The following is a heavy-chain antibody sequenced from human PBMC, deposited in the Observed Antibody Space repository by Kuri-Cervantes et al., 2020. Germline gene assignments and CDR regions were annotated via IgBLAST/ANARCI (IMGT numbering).Heavy chain of an antibody. Sequence: GESLKISCAASGFTFSNAWMSWVRQAPGKGLEWVGRIKSKTDGGTTDYAAPVKGRFTISRDDSKNTLYLQMNSLKTEDTAVYYCTTHIVGATPAPPPGDYWGQGTLVTVSS. D-gene: IGHD1-26*01. CDR2: IKSKTDGGTT. J-gene: IGHJ4*02. CDR1: GFTFSNAW. V-gene: IGHV3-15*01. CDR3: TTHIVGATPAPPPGDY.